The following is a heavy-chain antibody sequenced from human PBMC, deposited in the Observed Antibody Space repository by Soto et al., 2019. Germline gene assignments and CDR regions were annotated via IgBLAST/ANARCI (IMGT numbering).Heavy chain of an antibody. V-gene: IGHV3-30-3*01. Sequence: PGGSLRLSCAASGLIFSNYAMNWVRQAPGKGLEWVALISYDGNNNYYTDSVKGRFTISRDNSKNTLYLQMNSLRAEDTAVYYCAKDSSATALQLVPLGFDPWGQGTLVTVSS. D-gene: IGHD1-1*01. CDR3: AKDSSATALQLVPLGFDP. CDR1: GLIFSNYA. CDR2: ISYDGNNN. J-gene: IGHJ5*02.